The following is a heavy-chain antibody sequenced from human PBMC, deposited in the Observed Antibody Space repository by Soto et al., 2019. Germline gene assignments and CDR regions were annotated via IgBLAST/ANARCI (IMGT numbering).Heavy chain of an antibody. CDR1: GFTFRSYG. CDR3: GKDTLDCSGGDCPLYYYYGMDV. J-gene: IGHJ6*02. V-gene: IGHV3-30*18. Sequence: QVQLVESGGGVVQPGRSLRLSCAASGFTFRSYGMHWVRQAPGKGLGWLAVISNDGAKKYLADSVKGRLTISRDNSRNTLYLQMNSLSAGDTAVYYCGKDTLDCSGGDCPLYYYYGMDVWGQGTTVTVSS. CDR2: ISNDGAKK. D-gene: IGHD2-21*02.